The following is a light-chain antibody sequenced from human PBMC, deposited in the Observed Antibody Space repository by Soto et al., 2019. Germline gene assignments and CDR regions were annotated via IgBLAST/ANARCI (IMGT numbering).Light chain of an antibody. V-gene: IGLV7-46*01. CDR2: DTS. CDR3: LLSYSAIGV. CDR1: TGAVTSGHY. Sequence: QTVVTQEPSLTVSPGGSVTLTCGSSTGAVTSGHYPYWFQQKPGQAPRTLIFDTSNKHSYTPARFSGSLLGGKAALTLSGAQPEDEADYYCLLSYSAIGVFGGGTKLTVL. J-gene: IGLJ2*01.